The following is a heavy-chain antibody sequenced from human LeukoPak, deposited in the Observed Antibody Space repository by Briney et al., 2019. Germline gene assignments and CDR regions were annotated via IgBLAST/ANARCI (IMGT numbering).Heavy chain of an antibody. V-gene: IGHV3-21*01. CDR3: ARDGRLHGSGYDY. Sequence: GGSLRLSCAASGFTFSRYSVNWVRQAPGKGLEWVSSVSSTSSFIYYADSVKGRFTISRDNSKNTLYLQMNSLRAEDTAVYYCARDGRLHGSGYDYWGQGTLVTVSS. CDR1: GFTFSRYS. CDR2: VSSTSSFI. J-gene: IGHJ4*02. D-gene: IGHD3-10*01.